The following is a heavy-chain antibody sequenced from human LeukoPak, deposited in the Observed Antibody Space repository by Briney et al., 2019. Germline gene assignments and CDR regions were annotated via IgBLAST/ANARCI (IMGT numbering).Heavy chain of an antibody. D-gene: IGHD3-3*01. CDR3: AREQSDTIFGVVNWFDP. CDR1: GFTFSSYW. Sequence: GGSLRLSCAASGFTFSSYWMHWVRQAPGKGLVWLSRINSDGSSTSYADSVKGRFTRSRDNAKKTLYVQMNSLRAEDTAVYYCAREQSDTIFGVVNWFDPWGQGNLVTVSS. CDR2: INSDGSST. V-gene: IGHV3-74*01. J-gene: IGHJ5*02.